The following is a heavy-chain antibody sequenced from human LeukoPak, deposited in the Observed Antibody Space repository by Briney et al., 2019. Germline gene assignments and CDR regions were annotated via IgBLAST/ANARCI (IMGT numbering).Heavy chain of an antibody. D-gene: IGHD3-3*01. V-gene: IGHV3-11*04. CDR1: GFTFSDYY. Sequence: GGSLRLSCAASGFTFSDYYMSWIRQAPGKGLEWVSYISISGSTIYYADSVKGRFTISRDNAQNSLSLQMNSLRAEDTAVYYCARDSFSYYDFWSGSQVYYYYMDVWGKGTTVTVSS. CDR3: ARDSFSYYDFWSGSQVYYYYMDV. J-gene: IGHJ6*03. CDR2: ISISGSTI.